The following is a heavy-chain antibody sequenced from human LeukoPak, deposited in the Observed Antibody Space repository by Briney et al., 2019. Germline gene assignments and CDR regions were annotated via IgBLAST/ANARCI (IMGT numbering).Heavy chain of an antibody. J-gene: IGHJ4*02. CDR2: INQYESEK. V-gene: IGHV3-7*01. Sequence: PGGSLRLSCAASGFTFSSNWMSWVRQAPGKGLEWVANINQYESEKYYVDSVKGRFTISRDNAKNSLYLQMNSLRAEDTAVYYCANGKRYYYGSGSYRQPSFDYWGQGTLVTVSS. CDR3: ANGKRYYYGSGSYRQPSFDY. D-gene: IGHD3-10*01. CDR1: GFTFSSNW.